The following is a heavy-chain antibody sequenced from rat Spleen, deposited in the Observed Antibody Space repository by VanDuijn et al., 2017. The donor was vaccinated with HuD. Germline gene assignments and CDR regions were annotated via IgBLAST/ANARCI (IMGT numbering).Heavy chain of an antibody. V-gene: IGHV2-1*01. Sequence: QVQLKESGPGLVQPSQTLSLTCTVSGFSLTSNSVNWVRQPPGKGLEWMGVMWSGGSTEYNSALKSRLSISRDTSKSQVLLKKTSLQAEDTAMYFGARTGPGIPMDAWGQGTAVTVSS. D-gene: IGHD1-4*01. CDR3: ARTGPGIPMDA. J-gene: IGHJ4*01. CDR2: MWSGGST. CDR1: GFSLTSNS.